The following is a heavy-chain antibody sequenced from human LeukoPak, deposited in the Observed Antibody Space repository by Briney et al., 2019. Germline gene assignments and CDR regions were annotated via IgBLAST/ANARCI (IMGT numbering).Heavy chain of an antibody. J-gene: IGHJ4*02. CDR3: ARDLSFGSLDF. CDR2: MWYDGSRE. V-gene: IGHV3-33*01. CDR1: GFILSTHG. D-gene: IGHD1-26*01. Sequence: GGSLRLSCAASGFILSTHGMHWVRQAPGKGPEWVAGMWYDGSREDYADSVKGRFAISRDMSKNTLNLQMNSLRVEDTAMIYCARDLSFGSLDFRGQGTLVTVSS.